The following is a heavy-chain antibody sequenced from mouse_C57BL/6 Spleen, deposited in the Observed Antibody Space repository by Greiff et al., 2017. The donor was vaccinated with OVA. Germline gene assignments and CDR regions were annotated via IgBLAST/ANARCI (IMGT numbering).Heavy chain of an antibody. CDR2: INPNNGGT. CDR1: GYTFTDYY. CDR3: ARRSLYYSNYLFAY. D-gene: IGHD2-5*01. Sequence: VQLQQSGPELVKPGAPVKISCKASGYTFTDYYMNWVKQSHGKSLEWIGDINPNNGGTSYNQKFKGKATLTVDKSSSTAYMELRSLTSEDSAVYYCARRSLYYSNYLFAYWGQGTLVTVSA. V-gene: IGHV1-26*01. J-gene: IGHJ3*01.